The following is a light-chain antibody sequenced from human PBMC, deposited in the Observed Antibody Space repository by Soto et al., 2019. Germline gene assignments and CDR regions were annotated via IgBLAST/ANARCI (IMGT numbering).Light chain of an antibody. CDR1: QSVSSNS. CDR3: QQYGRSPFT. J-gene: IGKJ5*01. Sequence: EIVLTQSPGTLYLTPGERATLSCRASQSVSSNSLAWYQQTPGQAPRLLIYGASSRATGIPDRFSGSGSGTDFTLTISRLEPEDFAVYYCQQYGRSPFTFGQGTRLEIK. CDR2: GAS. V-gene: IGKV3-20*01.